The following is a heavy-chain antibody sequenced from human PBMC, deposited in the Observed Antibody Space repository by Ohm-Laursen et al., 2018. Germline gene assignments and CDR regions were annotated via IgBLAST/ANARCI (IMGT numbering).Heavy chain of an antibody. CDR3: AREKLRGVDY. CDR1: GYTFTSYD. D-gene: IGHD2-15*01. J-gene: IGHJ4*02. CDR2: MNPNSGNT. Sequence: ATVKISCKASGYTFTSYDINWVRQATGQGLGWMGWMNPNSGNTGYAQKFQGRVTMTRNTSISTAYMELSSLRSEDTAVYYCAREKLRGVDYWGQGTLVTVSS. V-gene: IGHV1-8*01.